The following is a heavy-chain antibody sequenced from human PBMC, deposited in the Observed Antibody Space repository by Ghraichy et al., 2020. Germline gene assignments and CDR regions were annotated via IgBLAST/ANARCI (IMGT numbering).Heavy chain of an antibody. CDR3: AKEEGDYDILTGYGSSIYWYFGL. CDR1: GFTFSSYS. V-gene: IGHV3-21*01. J-gene: IGHJ2*01. CDR2: ISSSSSYI. D-gene: IGHD3-9*01. Sequence: LTCAASGFTFSSYSMNWVRQAPGKGLEWVSSISSSSSYIYYADSVRGRFTISRDNAKNSLYLQMKSLRAEDTAVYSCAKEEGDYDILTGYGSSIYWYFGLWGRGTLVTVSS.